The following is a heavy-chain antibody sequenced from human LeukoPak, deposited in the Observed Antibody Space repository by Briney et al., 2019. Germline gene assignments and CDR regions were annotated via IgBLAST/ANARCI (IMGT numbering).Heavy chain of an antibody. D-gene: IGHD1-26*01. CDR2: FDPEDGET. CDR3: ASGFTSGLDY. CDR1: AYTLTELS. J-gene: IGHJ4*02. V-gene: IGHV1-24*01. Sequence: ASVKVSCKVSAYTLTELSMQWVRQAPGKGLECMGGFDPEDGETIYAQKFQGRVTMTEDTSTDTAYMELSSLRSEDTAVYYCASGFTSGLDYWGQGTLVTVSS.